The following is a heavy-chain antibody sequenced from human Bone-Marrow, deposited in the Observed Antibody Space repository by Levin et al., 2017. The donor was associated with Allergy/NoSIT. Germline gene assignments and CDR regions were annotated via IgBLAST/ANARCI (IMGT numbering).Heavy chain of an antibody. CDR3: ARDKSGTYFSFED. CDR2: IYYNGNP. D-gene: IGHD1-26*01. V-gene: IGHV4-59*11. CDR1: GASMNSHY. J-gene: IGHJ4*02. Sequence: SETLSLTCTVSGASMNSHYWSWIRQPPGKGLEWIGYIYYNGNPSYNPSLKSRVTISADTSKNQFSLNMNSVTAADTALYYCARDKSGTYFSFEDWGQGTLVTVSS.